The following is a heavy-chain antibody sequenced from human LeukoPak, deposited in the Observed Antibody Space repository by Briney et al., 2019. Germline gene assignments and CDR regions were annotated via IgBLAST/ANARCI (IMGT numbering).Heavy chain of an antibody. CDR3: ARAYGDYADFDY. CDR1: GFTFSSYA. V-gene: IGHV3-30-3*01. Sequence: GGSLRLSCAASGFTFSSYAMSWVRQAPGKGLEWVAVISYDGSNKYYADSVKGRFTISRDNSKNTLYLQMNSLRAEDTAVYYCARAYGDYADFDYWGQGTLVTVSS. CDR2: ISYDGSNK. D-gene: IGHD4-17*01. J-gene: IGHJ4*02.